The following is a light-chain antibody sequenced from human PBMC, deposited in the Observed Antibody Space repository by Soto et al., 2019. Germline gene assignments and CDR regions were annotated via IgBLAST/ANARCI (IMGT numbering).Light chain of an antibody. CDR3: CSYAGSNTHYV. V-gene: IGLV2-11*01. J-gene: IGLJ1*01. CDR2: DVS. Sequence: QSALTQPRSVSGPPGQSVTISCAGTSSDVGSYNYVSWYQQHPGKAPKLLIYDVSKRPSGVPDRFSGSKSGNTASLTISGLQAEDESDYYCCSYAGSNTHYVFGTGTKVTVL. CDR1: SSDVGSYNY.